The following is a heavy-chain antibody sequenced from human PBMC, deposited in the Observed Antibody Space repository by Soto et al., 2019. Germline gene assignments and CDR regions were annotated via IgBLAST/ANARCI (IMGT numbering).Heavy chain of an antibody. CDR2: IYYSGNT. D-gene: IGHD5-12*01. CDR3: ARYTVATINVDY. CDR1: GGSINSGGYY. J-gene: IGHJ4*02. Sequence: SETLSLTCTVSGGSINSGGYYLSGIRQHPGQGLEWIGYIYYSGNTSYNPSLKNRVTMSVDPSKNQFSLMLSSVTAADTAVYYCARYTVATINVDYWGQGTLVTVSS. V-gene: IGHV4-31*03.